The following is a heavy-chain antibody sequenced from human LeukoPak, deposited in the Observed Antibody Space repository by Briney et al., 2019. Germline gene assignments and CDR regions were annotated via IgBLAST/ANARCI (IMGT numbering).Heavy chain of an antibody. Sequence: ASVKVSCKASGYTFTSYYMHWVRQAPGQGLEWVGIINPSGGSTSYAQKFQGRVTMTRDTSTSTVYMELSSLRSEDTAVYYCARRAHYYDSSGPHYYFDYWGQGTLVTVSS. CDR2: INPSGGST. CDR3: ARRAHYYDSSGPHYYFDY. J-gene: IGHJ4*02. V-gene: IGHV1-46*01. D-gene: IGHD3-22*01. CDR1: GYTFTSYY.